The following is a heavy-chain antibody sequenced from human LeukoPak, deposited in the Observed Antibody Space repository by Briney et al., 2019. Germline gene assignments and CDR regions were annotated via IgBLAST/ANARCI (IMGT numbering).Heavy chain of an antibody. Sequence: GESLRLSCAASGFTFSDYYMSWIRQAPGKGLEWLSYISSRGKTTHFADSVKGRFSVSRDNTNNTLYVQMNSLRAEDTAVYFCARGRDGYKYWGQGTLVTVSS. CDR2: ISSRGKTT. D-gene: IGHD5-24*01. J-gene: IGHJ4*02. CDR3: ARGRDGYKY. V-gene: IGHV3-11*01. CDR1: GFTFSDYY.